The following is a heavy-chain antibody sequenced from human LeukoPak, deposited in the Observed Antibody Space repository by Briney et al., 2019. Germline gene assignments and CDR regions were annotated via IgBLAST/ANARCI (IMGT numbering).Heavy chain of an antibody. CDR1: GSTFSSYA. J-gene: IGHJ4*02. CDR2: ISGRDAGT. V-gene: IGHV3-23*01. Sequence: GRSLRLSCVASGSTFSSYAMTCVRHPPGNGLEWVSSISGRDAGTYYADSVKGRFTISRDNSKNTMYLQMNSLRAEDTAIYYCAKERSFGTWLGDYWGQGTLVTVSS. CDR3: AKERSFGTWLGDY. D-gene: IGHD2/OR15-2a*01.